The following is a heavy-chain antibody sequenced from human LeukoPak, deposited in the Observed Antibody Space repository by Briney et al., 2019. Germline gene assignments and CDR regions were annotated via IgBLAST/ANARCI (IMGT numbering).Heavy chain of an antibody. CDR3: ARGPYSYDSSGAFDI. CDR2: ISSSGST. Sequence: SYTLSLTCPRSVDSISSGDYYWSWIRQPAGKGLDWIGRISSSGSTNYNPSLKRRVTISVDKFKNQFSLKLRSVTDADTAVYFCARGPYSYDSSGAFDIWGQGTMVTVSS. J-gene: IGHJ3*02. CDR1: VDSISSGDYY. V-gene: IGHV4-61*02. D-gene: IGHD3-22*01.